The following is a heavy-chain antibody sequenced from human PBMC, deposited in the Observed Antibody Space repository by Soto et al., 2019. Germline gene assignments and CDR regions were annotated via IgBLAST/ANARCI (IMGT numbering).Heavy chain of an antibody. J-gene: IGHJ6*02. CDR1: GDSISSTDHY. CDR3: ARLVFHCLRGSCEDYHFYGLDV. V-gene: IGHV4-39*01. Sequence: AETLSLTCTVSGDSISSTDHYWGWIRQPPGKGLEWLGSIYYAGSTFHNPSLKSRATISSDPSRNQFSLRLSSVTASDTAVYYWARLVFHCLRGSCEDYHFYGLDVWGQGTTVTVSS. D-gene: IGHD2-15*01. CDR2: IYYAGST.